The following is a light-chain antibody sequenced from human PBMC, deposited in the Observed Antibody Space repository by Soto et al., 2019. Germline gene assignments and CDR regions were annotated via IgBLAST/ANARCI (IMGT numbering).Light chain of an antibody. CDR1: QSGSSTY. V-gene: IGKV3-20*01. J-gene: IGKJ1*01. Sequence: EIVLTQSPGTLSLSPGERATLSCRASQSGSSTYLAWYQQKPGQAPRLLIYGASSRATGIPDRFSGSGSGREFTLTISRLEPKDFAVYYCQQYGSSPWTFGQGNKVEIK. CDR2: GAS. CDR3: QQYGSSPWT.